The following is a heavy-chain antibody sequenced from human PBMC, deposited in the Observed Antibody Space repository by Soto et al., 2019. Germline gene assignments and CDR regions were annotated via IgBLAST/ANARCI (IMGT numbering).Heavy chain of an antibody. CDR2: ISGSGGST. V-gene: IGHV3-23*01. CDR3: AKAPGPYYDILTYYYYYYGMDV. J-gene: IGHJ6*02. CDR1: GFTFSSYA. Sequence: PGGSLRLSCAASGFTFSSYAMSWVRQAPGKGLEWVSAISGSGGSTYYADSVKGRFTISRDNSKNTLYLQMNSLRAEDTAVYYCAKAPGPYYDILTYYYYYYGMDVWGQGTTVTVSS. D-gene: IGHD3-9*01.